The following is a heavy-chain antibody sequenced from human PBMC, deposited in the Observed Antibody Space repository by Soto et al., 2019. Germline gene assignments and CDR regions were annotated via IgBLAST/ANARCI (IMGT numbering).Heavy chain of an antibody. D-gene: IGHD3-10*01. CDR3: ARDSHYGYYYYGMDV. Sequence: ASVKVSCKASGYTFTGYYMHWVRQAPGQGLEWMGWINPNSGGTNYAQKFQGWVTMTRDTSISTAYMELSRLRSDDTAVYYCARDSHYGYYYYGMDVWGQGTTVTV. CDR1: GYTFTGYY. J-gene: IGHJ6*02. CDR2: INPNSGGT. V-gene: IGHV1-2*04.